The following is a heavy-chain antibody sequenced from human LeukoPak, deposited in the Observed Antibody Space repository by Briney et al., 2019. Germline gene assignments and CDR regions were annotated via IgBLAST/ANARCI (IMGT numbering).Heavy chain of an antibody. Sequence: GGSLRLSCAASGFTFSSYAMSWVRQAPGKGLEWVSAISGSGGSTYYADSVKGRFTISRDNSKNTLYLQMNSLRAEDTAVYYCAKLNDNYYYYGMDVWGQGTTVTVSS. D-gene: IGHD1-1*01. J-gene: IGHJ6*02. CDR1: GFTFSSYA. CDR3: AKLNDNYYYYGMDV. CDR2: ISGSGGST. V-gene: IGHV3-23*01.